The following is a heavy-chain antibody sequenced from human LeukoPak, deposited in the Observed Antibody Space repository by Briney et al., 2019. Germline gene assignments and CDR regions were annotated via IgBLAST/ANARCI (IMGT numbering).Heavy chain of an antibody. CDR2: TSGSGGST. CDR3: AKNGGSQCYSHLDY. J-gene: IGHJ4*02. CDR1: GFTFSSYG. V-gene: IGHV3-23*01. Sequence: GGSLRLSCAASGFTFSSYGMSWVRQATGKGLEWISGTSGSGGSTYYANSVKGRFTISRDNSKNTLYLEMNSLRAEDTAVYYCAKNGGSQCYSHLDYWGRGSLVTVSS. D-gene: IGHD2-15*01.